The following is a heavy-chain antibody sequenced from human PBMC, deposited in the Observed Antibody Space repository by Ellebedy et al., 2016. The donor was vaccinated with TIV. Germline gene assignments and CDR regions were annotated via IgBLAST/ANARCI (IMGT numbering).Heavy chain of an antibody. D-gene: IGHD1-26*01. CDR2: IYYSGST. CDR1: GGSISSSSYY. CDR3: ARRDGGSYTPFDP. Sequence: MPGGSLRLSCTVSGGSISSSSYYWGWIRQPPGKGLEWIGSIYYSGSTYYNPSLKSRVTISVDTSKNQFSLKLSSVTAADTAVYYCARRDGGSYTPFDPWGQGTLVTVSS. V-gene: IGHV4-39*01. J-gene: IGHJ5*02.